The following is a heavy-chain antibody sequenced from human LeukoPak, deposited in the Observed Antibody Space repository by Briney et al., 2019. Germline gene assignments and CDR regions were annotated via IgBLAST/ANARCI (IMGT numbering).Heavy chain of an antibody. CDR1: GYTFTSYG. CDR3: ARDRGSGWTSNPGYMDV. Sequence: ASVKVSCKASGYTFTSYGISWVRQAPGQGLEWMGWISAYNGNTNYAQKLQGRVTMTTDTSTSTAYMELRSLRSDDTAVYYCARDRGSGWTSNPGYMDVWGKGTTVTVSS. V-gene: IGHV1-18*01. CDR2: ISAYNGNT. D-gene: IGHD6-19*01. J-gene: IGHJ6*03.